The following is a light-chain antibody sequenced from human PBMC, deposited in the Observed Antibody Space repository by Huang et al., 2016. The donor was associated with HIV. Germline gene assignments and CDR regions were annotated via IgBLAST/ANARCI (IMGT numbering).Light chain of an antibody. J-gene: IGKJ4*01. Sequence: EIVMTQSPATLSVSPGGGATLSCRASQNVRSNLAWSPQTPGQGPRLLIYDTSTRGSGVPARFSGSGSGTEFTLTISGLQSEDFAVYYCQQYDNWPPGLTFGGGTKVEI. CDR3: QQYDNWPPGLT. CDR2: DTS. V-gene: IGKV3D-15*01. CDR1: QNVRSN.